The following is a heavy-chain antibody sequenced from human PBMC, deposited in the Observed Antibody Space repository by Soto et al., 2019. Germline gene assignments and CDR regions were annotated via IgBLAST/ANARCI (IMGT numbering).Heavy chain of an antibody. CDR2: INHSGNT. Sequence: PSETLSLTCAVCGASLSDNYCNWLRQPPGKGLEWIGEINHSGNTNYNPSLRSRVTISIDTSKNQLSLNLRSVSAADTAVYYCARGRGGFDAWGQGTPVTVSS. CDR1: GASLSDNY. V-gene: IGHV4-34*01. J-gene: IGHJ5*02. CDR3: ARGRGGFDA.